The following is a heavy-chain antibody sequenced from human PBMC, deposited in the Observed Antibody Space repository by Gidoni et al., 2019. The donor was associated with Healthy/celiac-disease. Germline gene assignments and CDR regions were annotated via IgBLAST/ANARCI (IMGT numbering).Heavy chain of an antibody. D-gene: IGHD3-10*01. J-gene: IGHJ4*02. V-gene: IGHV3-48*02. Sequence: EVQLVDSGGGLVQPGGSLSLYCAASGFTLSSYGMTLVRQAPGKGLEWVSYISSSIRTIYYADSVKGRFTISRDNAKNSLYLQMNSLRDEDTAVYYCARDHGSGSYLLHFDYWGQGTLVTVSS. CDR1: GFTLSSYG. CDR3: ARDHGSGSYLLHFDY. CDR2: ISSSIRTI.